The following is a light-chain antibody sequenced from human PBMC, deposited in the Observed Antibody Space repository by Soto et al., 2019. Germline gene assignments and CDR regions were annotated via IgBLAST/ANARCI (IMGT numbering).Light chain of an antibody. CDR1: RSISRY. CDR2: EAS. V-gene: IGKV3-11*01. CDR3: QQRSNWPLT. J-gene: IGKJ4*01. Sequence: PGERATLSCRASRSISRYLAWYQQKSGQAPRLLIYEASNRATGISARFSGSGSGTDFTLTISSLEPEDSAVYYCQQRSNWPLTFGGGTKVEIK.